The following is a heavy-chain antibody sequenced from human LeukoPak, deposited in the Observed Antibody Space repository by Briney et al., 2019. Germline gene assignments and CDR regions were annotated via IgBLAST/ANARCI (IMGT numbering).Heavy chain of an antibody. V-gene: IGHV3-33*08. J-gene: IGHJ6*02. D-gene: IGHD3-10*01. CDR3: ATIPPVRGVLYGMDV. CDR2: IWYDGSNK. Sequence: GGSLRLSCAASGFTFSSYGMHWVRQAPGKGLEWVAVIWYDGSNKYYAGSVKGRFTISRDNSKNTLYLQMNSLRAEDTAVYYCATIPPVRGVLYGMDVWGQGTTVTVSS. CDR1: GFTFSSYG.